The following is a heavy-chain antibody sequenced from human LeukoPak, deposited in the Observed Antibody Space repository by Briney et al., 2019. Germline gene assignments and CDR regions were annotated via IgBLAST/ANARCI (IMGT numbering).Heavy chain of an antibody. D-gene: IGHD1-26*01. J-gene: IGHJ4*02. V-gene: IGHV6-1*01. CDR2: TYYRSKWYN. Sequence: SQTLSLTCAISGDXVSSNSAAWNWIRQSPSRGLEWLGRTYYRSKWYNDYAFSVQSRITINPDTSRNQFSLQLSSVTPEDTAVYYCASGGSYSFDYWGQGILVTVSS. CDR1: GDXVSSNSAA. CDR3: ASGGSYSFDY.